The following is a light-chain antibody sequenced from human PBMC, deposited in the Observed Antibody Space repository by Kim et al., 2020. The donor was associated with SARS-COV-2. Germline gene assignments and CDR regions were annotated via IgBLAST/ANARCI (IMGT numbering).Light chain of an antibody. CDR2: DVS. CDR3: SSYKRSSIV. J-gene: IGLJ3*02. Sequence: PGQSITISCTGTSDDIGDYNFVSWYQQHPGKAPKIIIYDVSYRPSGVPNRFSGSKSGYTASLTISGLQTEDEADYYCSSYKRSSIVFGGGTQLTVL. V-gene: IGLV2-14*03. CDR1: SDDIGDYNF.